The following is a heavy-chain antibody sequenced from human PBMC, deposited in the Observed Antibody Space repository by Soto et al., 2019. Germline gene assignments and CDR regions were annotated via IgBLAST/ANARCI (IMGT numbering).Heavy chain of an antibody. CDR3: ERGGRGESSIMFDP. J-gene: IGHJ5*02. CDR1: GGSLSPYY. CDR2: GYALGRP. V-gene: IGHV4-4*08. Sequence: PSETLSLTCAVSGGSLSPYYWNWIRQPPGKELEWIGYGYALGRPNSNHYLTRQVTMSLSTSKTQFSLELTPVTAAATAAYYCERGGRGESSIMFDPWGQGIRVTVSS. D-gene: IGHD3-10*01.